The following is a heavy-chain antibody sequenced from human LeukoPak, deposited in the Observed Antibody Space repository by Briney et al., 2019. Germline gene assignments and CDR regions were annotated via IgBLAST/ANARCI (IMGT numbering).Heavy chain of an antibody. CDR1: GGSVSGYY. CDR2: VYYSGST. Sequence: SETLSLTCVVSGGSVSGYYWGWIRQPPGRGLEWIGYVYYSGSTNYNPSFKSRITISVDTSRNQFSLQLSSVTAADTAAYYCARIHRYCSGGACYVLDNWGQGTLVAVSS. CDR3: ARIHRYCSGGACYVLDN. D-gene: IGHD2-15*01. J-gene: IGHJ4*02. V-gene: IGHV4-59*02.